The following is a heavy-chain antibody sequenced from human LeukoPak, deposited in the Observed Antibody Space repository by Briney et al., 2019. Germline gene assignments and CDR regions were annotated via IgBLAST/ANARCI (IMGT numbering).Heavy chain of an antibody. CDR1: GFTFSSYS. Sequence: GGSLRLSCAASGFTFSSYSMNWVRQAPGKGLEWVSSISSGSSYIYYADSVKGRFTISRDNAKNSLYLQMNSLRAEDSAVYYCVKDPRPFGCGSGSCTRYYFDYWGQGTLVTVSS. CDR3: VKDPRPFGCGSGSCTRYYFDY. V-gene: IGHV3-21*01. D-gene: IGHD2-15*01. J-gene: IGHJ4*02. CDR2: ISSGSSYI.